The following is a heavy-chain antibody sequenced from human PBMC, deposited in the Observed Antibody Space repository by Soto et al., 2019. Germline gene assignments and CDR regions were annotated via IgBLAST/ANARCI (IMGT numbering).Heavy chain of an antibody. CDR1: GFTFSSYW. CDR3: ARDGFPFGSEDSVVVPAAIRYNWFDP. Sequence: GGSLRLSCAASGFTFSSYWMSWVRQAPGKGLEWVANIKQDGSEKYYVDSVKGRFTISRDNAKNSLYLQMNSLRAEDTAVYYCARDGFPFGSEDSVVVPAAIRYNWFDPWGQGTLVTVSS. CDR2: IKQDGSEK. V-gene: IGHV3-7*01. D-gene: IGHD2-2*02. J-gene: IGHJ5*02.